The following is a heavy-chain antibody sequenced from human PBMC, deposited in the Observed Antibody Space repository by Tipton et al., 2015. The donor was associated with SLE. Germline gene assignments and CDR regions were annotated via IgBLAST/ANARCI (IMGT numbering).Heavy chain of an antibody. J-gene: IGHJ4*02. Sequence: SLRLSCTASGFSVSNNYMNWVRRTPGKGLEWVSVIYNSGATYYADSVKGRFSFSRDNSKNTVYLQMNSLRDDDTGVYYCARESLGFDYWGQGTLVTVSS. CDR1: GFSVSNNY. CDR2: IYNSGAT. CDR3: ARESLGFDY. D-gene: IGHD3-16*01. V-gene: IGHV3-66*01.